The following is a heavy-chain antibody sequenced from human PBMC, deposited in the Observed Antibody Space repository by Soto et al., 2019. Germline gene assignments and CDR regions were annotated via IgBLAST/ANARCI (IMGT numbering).Heavy chain of an antibody. CDR1: GGSISNYY. V-gene: IGHV4-59*01. CDR2: IYYSGST. D-gene: IGHD5-18*01. Sequence: QVQLQESGPGLVKPSETLSLTCTVSGGSISNYYWSWIRQPPGKGLEWIGYIYYSGSTNYNPSLKSRVTISVDTSKNPFSLKVTSVTAADTAMYYCARIHDTYWYFDLWGRGTLVTVSS. J-gene: IGHJ2*01. CDR3: ARIHDTYWYFDL.